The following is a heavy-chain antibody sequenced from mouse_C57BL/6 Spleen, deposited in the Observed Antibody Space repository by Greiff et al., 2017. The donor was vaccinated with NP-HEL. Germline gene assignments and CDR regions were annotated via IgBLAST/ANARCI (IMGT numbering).Heavy chain of an antibody. V-gene: IGHV1-54*01. CDR2: INPGSGGT. CDR3: ASLLYAMDY. Sequence: QVQLQQSGAELVRPGTSVKVSCKASGYAFTNYLLEWVKQRPGQGLEWIGVINPGSGGTNYNEKFKGKATLTADKSSSTAYMQLSSLTSEDSAVYFCASLLYAMDYWGQGTSVTVSS. CDR1: GYAFTNYL. J-gene: IGHJ4*01.